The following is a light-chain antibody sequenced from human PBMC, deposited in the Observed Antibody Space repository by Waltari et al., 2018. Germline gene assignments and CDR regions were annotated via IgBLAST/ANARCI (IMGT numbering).Light chain of an antibody. Sequence: DIQMTQSPSSLSASIGDRVSITCRASQCISTYLNWYQQKPGKAPKLLIYAASSLHSGVPSRFSGSGSGTDFTLTISSLQPEDFATYYCQQGYNNPLTFGGGTKVDI. CDR3: QQGYNNPLT. CDR1: QCISTY. J-gene: IGKJ4*01. CDR2: AAS. V-gene: IGKV1-39*01.